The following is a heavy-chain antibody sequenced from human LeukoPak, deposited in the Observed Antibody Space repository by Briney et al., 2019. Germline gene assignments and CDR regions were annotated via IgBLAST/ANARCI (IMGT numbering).Heavy chain of an antibody. D-gene: IGHD6-6*01. CDR3: ARGSSSPLDY. V-gene: IGHV4-61*02. CDR1: GGSISSGSYH. CDR2: IYTSGST. Sequence: SETLSLTCTVSGGSISSGSYHWSWIRQPAGKGLEWIGRIYTSGSTNYNPSLKSRVTISVDTSKNQFSLKLSSVIAADTAVYYCARGSSSPLDYWGQGTLVTVSS. J-gene: IGHJ4*02.